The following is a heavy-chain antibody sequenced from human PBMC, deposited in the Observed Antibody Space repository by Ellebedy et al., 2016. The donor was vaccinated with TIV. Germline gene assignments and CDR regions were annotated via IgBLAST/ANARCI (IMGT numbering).Heavy chain of an antibody. D-gene: IGHD2-2*01. Sequence: PGGSLRLSCAASGFTFSGYWMSWVRQAPGKGLEWVANIKEDGSEAYYVDSVKGRFTISRDNAKNSLYLQMSNLRAEDTAMFYCARAGGRHSTGSGFYWGQGTRVTVST. CDR1: GFTFSGYW. CDR2: IKEDGSEA. CDR3: ARAGGRHSTGSGFY. V-gene: IGHV3-7*03. J-gene: IGHJ4*02.